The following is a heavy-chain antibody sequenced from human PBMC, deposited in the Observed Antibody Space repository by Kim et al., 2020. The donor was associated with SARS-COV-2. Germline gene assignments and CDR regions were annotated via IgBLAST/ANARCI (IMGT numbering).Heavy chain of an antibody. D-gene: IGHD3-22*01. J-gene: IGHJ4*02. Sequence: ADSVKGRFTSSRDNSKNTLYLQMNSLRAEDTAVYYCAKDAAYYYDSSGVRWGQGTLVTVSS. CDR3: AKDAAYYYDSSGVR. V-gene: IGHV3-23*01.